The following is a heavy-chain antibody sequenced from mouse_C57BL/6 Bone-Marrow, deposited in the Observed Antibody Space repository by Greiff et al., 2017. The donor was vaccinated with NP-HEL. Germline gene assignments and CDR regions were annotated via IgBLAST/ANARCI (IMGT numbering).Heavy chain of an antibody. Sequence: VQLQQSGAELVRPGTSVKVSCKASGYAFTNYLIEWVKQRPGQGLVWIGVINPGSGGTNYNEKFKGKATLTADKSSSTAYMQLSSLTSEDSAVYFCARSGDGYYYWYFDVWGTGTTVTVSS. J-gene: IGHJ1*03. CDR1: GYAFTNYL. CDR2: INPGSGGT. V-gene: IGHV1-54*01. D-gene: IGHD2-3*01. CDR3: ARSGDGYYYWYFDV.